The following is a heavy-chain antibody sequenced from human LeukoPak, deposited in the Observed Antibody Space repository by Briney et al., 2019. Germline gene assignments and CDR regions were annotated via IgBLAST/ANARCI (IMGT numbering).Heavy chain of an antibody. CDR1: GGSISSYY. CDR2: IYYSGST. V-gene: IGHV4-59*01. D-gene: IGHD3-3*01. CDR3: ARTYYDFWSGYFAV. J-gene: IGHJ6*02. Sequence: SETLSFTCTVSGGSISSYYWSWIRQPPGKGLEWIGYIYYSGSTNYNPSLKSRVTISVDTSKNQFSLKLSSVTAADTAVYCCARTYYDFWSGYFAVWGQGTTVTVSS.